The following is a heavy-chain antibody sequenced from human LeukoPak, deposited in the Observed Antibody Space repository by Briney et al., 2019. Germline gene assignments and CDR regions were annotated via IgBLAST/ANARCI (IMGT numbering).Heavy chain of an antibody. CDR2: ISTSGGNT. V-gene: IGHV3-23*01. CDR3: ARQLGYCSDGSCYFDY. D-gene: IGHD2-15*01. J-gene: IGHJ4*02. CDR1: GLTFSNYA. Sequence: GGSLRLSCAASGLTFSNYAMSWVRQAPGRGLEWVSAISTSGGNTYDADSVKGRFTISRDNSKNTLHLQMNSLRAEDTAVYHCARQLGYCSDGSCYFDYWGQGTLVTVSS.